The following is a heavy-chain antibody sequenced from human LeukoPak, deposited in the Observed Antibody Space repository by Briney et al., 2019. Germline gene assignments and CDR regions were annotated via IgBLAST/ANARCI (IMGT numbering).Heavy chain of an antibody. CDR1: GGTFSSYA. CDR2: IIPIFGTA. CDR3: AREYYDFWSGPNWFDP. V-gene: IGHV1-69*05. D-gene: IGHD3-3*01. Sequence: SVKVSCKASGGTFSSYAISWVRQAPGQGLEWMGGIIPIFGTANYAQKFQGRVTITTDESTSTAYMGLSSLRSEDTAVYYCAREYYDFWSGPNWFDPWGQGTLVTVSS. J-gene: IGHJ5*02.